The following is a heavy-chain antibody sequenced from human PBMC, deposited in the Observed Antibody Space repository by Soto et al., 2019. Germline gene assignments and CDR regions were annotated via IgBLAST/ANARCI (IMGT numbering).Heavy chain of an antibody. D-gene: IGHD3-3*01. Sequence: ASVKVSCKASRYTFTSFPIHWVRQAPGQRLEWMGWINAGNGDTKYSQKFQGRVTVTRDTSASTAYMELNSLKTEDTAVYYCTSLYYGHWGQGTLVTVSS. V-gene: IGHV1-3*01. J-gene: IGHJ4*02. CDR2: INAGNGDT. CDR3: TSLYYGH. CDR1: RYTFTSFP.